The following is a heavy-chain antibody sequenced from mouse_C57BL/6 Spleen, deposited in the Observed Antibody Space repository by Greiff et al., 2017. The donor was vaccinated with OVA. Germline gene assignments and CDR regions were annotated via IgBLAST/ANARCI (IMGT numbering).Heavy chain of an antibody. D-gene: IGHD1-1*01. CDR3: AIEGNYYGSSLLIYAMDY. J-gene: IGHJ4*01. Sequence: QVQLQQPGAELVKPGASVKVSCKASGYNFTSYWMHWVKQRPGQGLEWIGRIHPSDSDTNYNQKFKGKATLTVDKSSSTAYMQLSSLTSEDSAVYYCAIEGNYYGSSLLIYAMDYWGQGTSVTVSS. CDR2: IHPSDSDT. CDR1: GYNFTSYW. V-gene: IGHV1-74*01.